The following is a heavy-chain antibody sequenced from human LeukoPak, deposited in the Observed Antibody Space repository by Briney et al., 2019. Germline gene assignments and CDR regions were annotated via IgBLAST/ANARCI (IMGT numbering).Heavy chain of an antibody. CDR2: ISAYNGNT. CDR3: ARFPQYYYDSSGYYGGAFDI. J-gene: IGHJ3*02. Sequence: GASVKVSCKASGYTFTSYDINWVRQATGQGLEWMGWISAYNGNTNYAQKLQGRVTMTTDTSTSTAYMELSSLRSEDTAVYYCARFPQYYYDSSGYYGGAFDIWGQGTMVTVSS. D-gene: IGHD3-22*01. V-gene: IGHV1-18*01. CDR1: GYTFTSYD.